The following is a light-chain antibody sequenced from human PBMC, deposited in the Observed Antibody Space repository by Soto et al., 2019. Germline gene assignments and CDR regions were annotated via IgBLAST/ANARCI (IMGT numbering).Light chain of an antibody. J-gene: IGKJ1*01. Sequence: DIQMTQSPSSVSASVGDRVTITCRARRDIGDRLAWFRHKPGKAPQLLIQTASTLVRETPSRFSGSGSGTDFLLTINNRQPEDFATYSCLQASTFPRTFGQGTKVDI. CDR3: LQASTFPRT. CDR1: RDIGDR. V-gene: IGKV1-12*01. CDR2: TAS.